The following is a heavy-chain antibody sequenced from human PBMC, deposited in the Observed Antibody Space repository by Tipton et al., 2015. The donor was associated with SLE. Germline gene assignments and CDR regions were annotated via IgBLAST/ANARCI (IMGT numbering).Heavy chain of an antibody. D-gene: IGHD3-9*01. J-gene: IGHJ5*02. CDR2: FYTGGGT. CDR3: ARLTAITIFNNWFDP. V-gene: IGHV4-4*07. Sequence: TLSLTCTVPGGSISSHYWSWFRQPPGKGLEWIGRFYTGGGTNYNPSLKSRVTMSVDTSKNQFSLKLSSVTAADTAVYYCARLTAITIFNNWFDPWGQGTLVTVSS. CDR1: GGSISSHY.